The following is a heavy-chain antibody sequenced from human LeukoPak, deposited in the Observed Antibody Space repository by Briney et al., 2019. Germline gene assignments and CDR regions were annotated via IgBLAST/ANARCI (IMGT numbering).Heavy chain of an antibody. CDR3: ARAPGVGATYFDY. J-gene: IGHJ4*02. D-gene: IGHD1-26*01. V-gene: IGHV1-2*02. CDR2: INPNSGGT. CDR1: GYTFTGYY. Sequence: GASVKVSCKASGYTFTGYYMHWVRQAPGQGLEWMGWINPNSGGTNYAQKFQGRVTMTRDTSISTAYMELSRLRSDDTAVYYCARAPGVGATYFDYWGQGTLVTVSS.